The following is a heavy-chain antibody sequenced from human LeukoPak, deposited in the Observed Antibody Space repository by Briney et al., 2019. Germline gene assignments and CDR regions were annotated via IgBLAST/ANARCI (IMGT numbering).Heavy chain of an antibody. Sequence: PSETLSLTCAVYGGSFSGYYWSWIRQTPGKGLEWIGEINHSGSTNYNPSLKSRVTISVDTSKNQFSLKLSSVTAADTAVYYCANLDSSGYYYVFDYWGQGTLVTVSS. J-gene: IGHJ4*02. D-gene: IGHD3-22*01. CDR1: GGSFSGYY. V-gene: IGHV4-34*01. CDR2: INHSGST. CDR3: ANLDSSGYYYVFDY.